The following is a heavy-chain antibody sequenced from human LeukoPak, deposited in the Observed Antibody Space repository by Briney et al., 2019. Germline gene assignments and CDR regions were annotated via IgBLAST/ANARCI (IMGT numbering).Heavy chain of an antibody. CDR3: ATNSKRGYSYGYYMGYDYGMDV. CDR1: GFTFTSSA. D-gene: IGHD5-18*01. V-gene: IGHV1-58*02. CDR2: IVVGSGNT. Sequence: ASVKVSCKASGFTFTSSAMQWVRQARGQRLEWIGWIVVGSGNTNYAQKFQERVTITRDMSTSTAYMELSSLRSEDTAVYYCATNSKRGYSYGYYMGYDYGMDVWGQVTKVNV. J-gene: IGHJ6*02.